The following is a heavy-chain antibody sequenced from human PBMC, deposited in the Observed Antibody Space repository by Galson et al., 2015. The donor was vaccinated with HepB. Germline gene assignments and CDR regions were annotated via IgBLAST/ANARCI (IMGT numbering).Heavy chain of an antibody. D-gene: IGHD6-13*01. CDR2: ISTSSYI. CDR1: GFTFSSYS. V-gene: IGHV3-21*01. CDR3: ARDERIAAAGVLDY. J-gene: IGHJ3*01. Sequence: SLRLSCEASGFTFSSYSMNWVRQAPGKGLEWVSSISTSSYIYNADSVKGGFTITRDNAKTSLYLQMNSLRAEDTAVYYCARDERIAAAGVLDYWGQGTMVTVSS.